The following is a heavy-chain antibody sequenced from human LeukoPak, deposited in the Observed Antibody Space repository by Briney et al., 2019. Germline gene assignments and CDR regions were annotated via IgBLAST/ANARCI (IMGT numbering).Heavy chain of an antibody. V-gene: IGHV3-33*01. CDR1: GFTFSSYG. CDR3: ARARAAAGTAGVDY. J-gene: IGHJ4*02. CDR2: IWCDGSNK. Sequence: GGSLRLSCAASGFTFSSYGMRWVRQAPGKGLEWVAVIWCDGSNKYYADSVKGRFTISRDNSKNTLYLQMNSLRAEDTAVYYCARARAAAGTAGVDYWGQGTLVIVSS. D-gene: IGHD6-13*01.